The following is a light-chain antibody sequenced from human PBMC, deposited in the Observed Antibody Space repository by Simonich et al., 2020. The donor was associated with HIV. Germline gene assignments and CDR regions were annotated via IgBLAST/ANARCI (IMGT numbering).Light chain of an antibody. CDR3: QQYYSYPPT. Sequence: AIRMTQSPSSLSASTGDRVTITCRASQGISSYLAWYQKKPGKAPKLLIYAASTLQSGVPSRFSGSGSGTDFTLTISCLQSEDFATYYCQQYYSYPPTFGGGTKVEIK. V-gene: IGKV1-8*01. CDR1: QGISSY. CDR2: AAS. J-gene: IGKJ4*01.